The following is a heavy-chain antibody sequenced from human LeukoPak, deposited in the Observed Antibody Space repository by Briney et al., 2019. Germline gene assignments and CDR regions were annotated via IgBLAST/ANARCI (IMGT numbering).Heavy chain of an antibody. J-gene: IGHJ4*02. V-gene: IGHV3-48*03. CDR3: VWGSYRYRPY. CDR2: ISSSGSTI. Sequence: GGSLRLSCAASGFTFSSYEMNWVRQAPGKGLEWVSYISSSGSTIYYADSVKGRFTISRDNAENSLYLQMNSLRAEDTAVYYCVWGSYRYRPYWGQGTLVTVSS. D-gene: IGHD3-16*02. CDR1: GFTFSSYE.